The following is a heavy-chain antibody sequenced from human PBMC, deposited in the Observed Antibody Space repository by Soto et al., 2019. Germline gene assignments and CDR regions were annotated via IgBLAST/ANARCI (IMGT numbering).Heavy chain of an antibody. CDR1: GGSISSSNW. CDR3: ARGWGIAAAGSVY. J-gene: IGHJ4*02. D-gene: IGHD6-13*01. Sequence: PSETLSLTCAVSGGSISSSNWWGWVRQPPGKGLEWIGEIYHSGSTNYNPSLKSRVTISVDKSKNQFSLKLSSVTAADTALYYCARGWGIAAAGSVYWGQGTLVTVSS. V-gene: IGHV4-4*02. CDR2: IYHSGST.